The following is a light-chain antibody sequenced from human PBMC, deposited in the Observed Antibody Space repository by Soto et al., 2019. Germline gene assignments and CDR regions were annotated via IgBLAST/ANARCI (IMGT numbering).Light chain of an antibody. CDR2: GAS. J-gene: IGKJ1*01. CDR3: QQYGSSPTWT. V-gene: IGKV3-20*01. Sequence: ILFAQSPGLLSLSPGERATLSCRASQSVSNDFLAWYQQKPGQAPRLLIYGASTRATDVPDRFSGSGSGTDFTLTISRLEPEDSAVYYCQQYGSSPTWTFGQGTKVDIK. CDR1: QSVSNDF.